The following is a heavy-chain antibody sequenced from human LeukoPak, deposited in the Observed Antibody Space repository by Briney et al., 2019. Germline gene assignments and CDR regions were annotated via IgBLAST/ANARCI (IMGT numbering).Heavy chain of an antibody. V-gene: IGHV4-34*01. J-gene: IGHJ3*02. CDR1: GGSFSGYY. CDR3: ARGMTVDAFDI. Sequence: PSETLSLTCAVYGGSFSGYYWSWIRQPPRKGLEWIGEINHSGSTNYNPSLKSRVTISVDTSKNQFSLKLSSVTAADTAVYYCARGMTVDAFDIWGQGTMVTVSS. CDR2: INHSGST. D-gene: IGHD4-17*01.